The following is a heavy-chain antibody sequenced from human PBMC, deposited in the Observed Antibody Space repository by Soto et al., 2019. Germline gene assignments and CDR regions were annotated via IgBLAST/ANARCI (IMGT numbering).Heavy chain of an antibody. CDR3: ARGSGSIAVAGTSY. CDR1: GYTFTSYG. Sequence: QVQLVQSGVEVKKPGASVKVSCKASGYTFTSYGIIWVRQAPGQGLEWMGWISANNGNTKYAQNFQGRVTMTTDTSTSTAYMELRSLGSDDTAVYYCARGSGSIAVAGTSYWGQGSLVTVSS. J-gene: IGHJ4*02. V-gene: IGHV1-18*01. D-gene: IGHD6-19*01. CDR2: ISANNGNT.